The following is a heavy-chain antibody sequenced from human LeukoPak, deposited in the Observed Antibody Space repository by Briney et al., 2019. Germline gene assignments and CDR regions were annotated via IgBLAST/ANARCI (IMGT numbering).Heavy chain of an antibody. J-gene: IGHJ4*02. D-gene: IGHD3-10*01. CDR3: AKGLGYYFDY. CDR2: ISWDGTV. Sequence: PGGSLRLSCVVSGFNFDDYAMHWVRQPPGRGLEWVSLISWDGTVNYVDSVKGRFTISRDNAKNSLYLQMNSLRAEDTALYYCAKGLGYYFDYWGQGTLVTVSS. V-gene: IGHV3-43D*03. CDR1: GFNFDDYA.